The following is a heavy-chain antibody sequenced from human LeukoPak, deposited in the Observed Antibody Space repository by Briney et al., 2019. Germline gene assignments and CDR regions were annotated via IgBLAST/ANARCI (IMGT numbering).Heavy chain of an antibody. Sequence: PSETLSLTCTVSGGSIGTYYWSWIRQPPGKGLEWIGYIYNTENTNYNPSLKSRVTISVDTSKNQFSLKVKSVTASDTAVYYCATSKPDLDTWGQGTLVTVSS. J-gene: IGHJ5*02. CDR1: GGSIGTYY. CDR2: IYNTENT. D-gene: IGHD2-2*01. V-gene: IGHV4-59*08. CDR3: ATSKPDLDT.